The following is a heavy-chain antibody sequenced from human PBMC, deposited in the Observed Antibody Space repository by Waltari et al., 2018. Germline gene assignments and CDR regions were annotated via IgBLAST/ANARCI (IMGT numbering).Heavy chain of an antibody. V-gene: IGHV3-30*02. CDR3: AKDRGLDY. Sequence: QVQLVESGGGVVQPGGSLRLSCAASGFTFSSYGMHWVRPAPGKGLEWVAFIREDGSNKYYADSVKGRFTISRDNSKNTLYLQMNSLRAEDTAVYYCAKDRGLDYWGQGTLVTVSS. CDR1: GFTFSSYG. D-gene: IGHD3-10*01. CDR2: IREDGSNK. J-gene: IGHJ4*02.